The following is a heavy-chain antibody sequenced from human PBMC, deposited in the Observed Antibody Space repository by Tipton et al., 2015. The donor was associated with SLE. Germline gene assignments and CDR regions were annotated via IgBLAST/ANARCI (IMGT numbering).Heavy chain of an antibody. CDR1: TYSTSSGYY. CDR2: FNHGGST. V-gene: IGHV4-38-2*02. CDR3: ARAPMVITAFDI. D-gene: IGHD2/OR15-2a*01. J-gene: IGHJ3*02. Sequence: TLSLTCSVSTYSTSSGYYWGWIRQPPGKGLEYIGTFNHGGSTHYNPSLKSRVTISVDTSKMQFSLSLTSVTAADTAVYYCARAPMVITAFDIWGQGTMVTVFS.